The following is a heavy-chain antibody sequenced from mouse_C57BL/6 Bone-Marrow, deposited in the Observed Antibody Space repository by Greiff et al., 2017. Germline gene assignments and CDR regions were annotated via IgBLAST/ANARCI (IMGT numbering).Heavy chain of an antibody. Sequence: SGSELRSPGSSVKLSCKDFDSEVFPIAYMSWVRQKPGHGFEWIGGILPSIGRTIYGEKFEDKATLDADTLSNTAYLELNILTSEDSAIYYCARKGTDGSSYVWYFDVWGTGTTVTVSS. CDR3: ARKGTDGSSYVWYFDV. D-gene: IGHD1-1*01. CDR1: DSEVFPIAY. CDR2: ILPSIGRT. V-gene: IGHV15-2*01. J-gene: IGHJ1*03.